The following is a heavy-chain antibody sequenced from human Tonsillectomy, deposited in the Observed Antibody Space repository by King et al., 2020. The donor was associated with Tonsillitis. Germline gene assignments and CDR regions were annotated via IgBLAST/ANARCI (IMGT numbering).Heavy chain of an antibody. CDR3: AREGRDGSGGNLDY. CDR1: GDSISTYY. D-gene: IGHD4-23*01. J-gene: IGHJ4*02. Sequence: QLQESGPGLVKPSETLSLTCTVSGDSISTYYWNWIRQPPGKGLEWIGYIYYSGSTNYNPSLKSRVTISVDTSKNQFSLKLNSVTAADTAVYYCAREGRDGSGGNLDYWGQGTLVTVSS. CDR2: IYYSGST. V-gene: IGHV4-59*01.